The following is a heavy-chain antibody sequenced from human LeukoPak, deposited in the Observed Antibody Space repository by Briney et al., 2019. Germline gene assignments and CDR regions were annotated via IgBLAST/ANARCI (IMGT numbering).Heavy chain of an antibody. CDR2: ITSSGSNT. V-gene: IGHV3-23*01. Sequence: GGSLRLSCAASGFTFSSYSMSWVRQAPGKGLEWVSLITSSGSNTYYADSVKGRFTISRDNSKSTLYLQMNSLRAEDTAVYFCAKDGDSSGYYWDSWGQGTLVTVSS. CDR1: GFTFSSYS. J-gene: IGHJ4*02. CDR3: AKDGDSSGYYWDS. D-gene: IGHD3-22*01.